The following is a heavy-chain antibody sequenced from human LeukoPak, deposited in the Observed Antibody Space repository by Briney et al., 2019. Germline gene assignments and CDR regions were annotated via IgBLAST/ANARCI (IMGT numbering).Heavy chain of an antibody. Sequence: PGGSLRLSCASSGCSFSDSAVSWLRHSPGEGLKWVSSISDTGGRTYYADSVKGRFTITRDNSRNTVNLQMNGLRADDTARYYCAKGGQDFDFWRFDLWGQGILVIVSS. CDR1: GCSFSDSA. J-gene: IGHJ5*02. CDR3: AKGGQDFDFWRFDL. D-gene: IGHD3-3*01. V-gene: IGHV3-23*01. CDR2: ISDTGGRT.